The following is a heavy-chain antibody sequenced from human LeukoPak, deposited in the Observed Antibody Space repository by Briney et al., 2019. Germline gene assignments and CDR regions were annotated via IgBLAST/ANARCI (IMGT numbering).Heavy chain of an antibody. Sequence: SETLSLTCTVSGGSISSYYWSWLRQPAGKGLEWIGRIYTSGSTNYNPSLKSRVTMSVDTSKNQFPLKLSSVTAADTAVYYCARDSTMVRGAYYFDYWGQGTLVTVSS. CDR2: IYTSGST. CDR1: GGSISSYY. CDR3: ARDSTMVRGAYYFDY. V-gene: IGHV4-4*07. J-gene: IGHJ4*02. D-gene: IGHD3-10*01.